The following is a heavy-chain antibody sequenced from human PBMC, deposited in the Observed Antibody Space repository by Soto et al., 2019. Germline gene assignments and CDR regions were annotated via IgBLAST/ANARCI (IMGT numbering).Heavy chain of an antibody. J-gene: IGHJ5*02. CDR3: ARVRAGGVGWFDP. CDR1: GFTFSDHY. Sequence: EVQLVESGGGLVQPGGSLRLSCVASGFTFSDHYMDWVRQAPGKGLEWVGRTRNKVNSYTTEYAASVKGRFISSRDDSTNSLYLQMNSLKTEDTAVYYCARVRAGGVGWFDPWGQGTLVTVSS. V-gene: IGHV3-72*01. CDR2: TRNKVNSYTT. D-gene: IGHD3-16*01.